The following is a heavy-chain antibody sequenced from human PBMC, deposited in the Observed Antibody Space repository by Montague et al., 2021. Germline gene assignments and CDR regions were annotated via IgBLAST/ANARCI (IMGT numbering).Heavy chain of an antibody. V-gene: IGHV4-59*01. CDR3: ARQGFYESGGFFI. CDR1: GDSINGWY. J-gene: IGHJ4*02. CDR2: VFYSGAT. D-gene: IGHD3-22*01. Sequence: SETLSLTCSVSGDSINGWYWSWIRQPPGKGLEWIGSVFYSGATNXNPSLKSRATMSADTSKNQVSLKVNSVTAADTAVYYCARQGFYESGGFFIWGLGTLVTVSS.